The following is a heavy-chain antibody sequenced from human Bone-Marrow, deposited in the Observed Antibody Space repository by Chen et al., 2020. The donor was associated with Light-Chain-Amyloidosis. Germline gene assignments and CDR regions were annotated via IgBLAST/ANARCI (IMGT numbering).Heavy chain of an antibody. CDR3: VKDRFRGGRTGALDI. V-gene: IGHV3-9*01. J-gene: IGHJ3*02. CDR1: GFTVDDSA. Sequence: EVQLVESGGGLVQPGRSLRLSCAASGFTVDDSAMHWVRQAPGKGLEWVSGLSWNSATIGYADSVKGRFTISRDNAKNSLYLQMNSLRPEDTALYYCVKDRFRGGRTGALDIWGQGTMVTVSS. CDR2: LSWNSATI. D-gene: IGHD1-1*01.